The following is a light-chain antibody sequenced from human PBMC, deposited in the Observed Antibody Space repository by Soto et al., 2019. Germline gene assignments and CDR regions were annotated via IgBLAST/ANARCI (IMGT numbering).Light chain of an antibody. CDR2: SNN. J-gene: IGLJ1*01. CDR3: QSYDSSLSVYV. CDR1: SSNIGSNY. V-gene: IGLV1-47*02. Sequence: QSVLTQPPSASGTPGQRVTISCSGSSSNIGSNYVYWYQQLPGTAPKLLIYSNNQRPSGVPDRFSGSKSGTSASLAISGLRSEDEADYYCQSYDSSLSVYVFGTGTKLTVL.